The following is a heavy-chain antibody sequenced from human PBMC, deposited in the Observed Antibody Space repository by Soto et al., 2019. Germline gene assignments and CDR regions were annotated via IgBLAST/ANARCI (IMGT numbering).Heavy chain of an antibody. CDR2: IYYSGST. Sequence: SETLSLTCTVSCGSISSYYWSWIRQPPGKGLEWTGYIYYSGSTNYNPSLKSRVTISVDTSKNQFSLKLSSVTAADTAVYYCARVTLEQQLVPNFDYWGQGTLVTVSS. D-gene: IGHD6-13*01. CDR1: CGSISSYY. V-gene: IGHV4-59*01. CDR3: ARVTLEQQLVPNFDY. J-gene: IGHJ4*02.